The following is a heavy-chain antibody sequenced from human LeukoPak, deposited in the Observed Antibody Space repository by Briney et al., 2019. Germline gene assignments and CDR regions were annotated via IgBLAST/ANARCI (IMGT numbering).Heavy chain of an antibody. CDR1: GGSISSYY. Sequence: SETLSLTCTVSGGSISSYYWSWIRQPAGKGLEWIGRIYTSGSTNYNPSLKSRVTISVDTSKNQFSLKLSSVTAADTAVYYCARDRRYYYDSSGYHSYYYYMDVWGKGTTVTISS. D-gene: IGHD3-22*01. J-gene: IGHJ6*03. CDR2: IYTSGST. CDR3: ARDRRYYYDSSGYHSYYYYMDV. V-gene: IGHV4-4*07.